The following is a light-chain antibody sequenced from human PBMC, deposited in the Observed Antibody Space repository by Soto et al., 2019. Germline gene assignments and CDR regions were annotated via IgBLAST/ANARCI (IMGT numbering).Light chain of an antibody. CDR1: QSISNY. CDR2: AAS. CDR3: QQYYSYPRT. Sequence: DIQMTQSPSSLSASVGDRVAIICRASQSISNYLIWYQQKPGKAPKLLIYAASSLQSGVPSRFSGSGSGTDFTLTISCLQSEDFATYYCQQYYSYPRTFGQGTKVDIK. J-gene: IGKJ1*01. V-gene: IGKV1-39*01.